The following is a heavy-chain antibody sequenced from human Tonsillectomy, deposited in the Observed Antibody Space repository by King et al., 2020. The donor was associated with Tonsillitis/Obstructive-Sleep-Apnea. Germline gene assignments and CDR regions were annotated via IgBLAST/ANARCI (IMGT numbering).Heavy chain of an antibody. CDR3: TSGWALNY. CDR2: TYYRSKWYY. Sequence: VQLQQSGPGLVKPSQTLSLICAISGDSVSSNSAAWNWIRQSPSRGLEWLGRTYYRSKWYYDYALSVESRITINPDTSKNQFSLQLNSGTPDDTAVYYCTSGWALNYWGQGTLVTVSS. V-gene: IGHV6-1*01. D-gene: IGHD6-19*01. J-gene: IGHJ4*02. CDR1: GDSVSSNSAA.